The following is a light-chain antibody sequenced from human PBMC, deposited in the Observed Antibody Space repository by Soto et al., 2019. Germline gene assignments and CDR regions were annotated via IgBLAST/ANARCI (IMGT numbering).Light chain of an antibody. CDR2: KAS. J-gene: IGKJ1*01. Sequence: DIQMTQYPSTLSASIGDRVTITCRASQTIYRWLAWYQQKPGKAPNRLIYKASNLPSGVPSRFSGCGSGTEFTLTISGLQPDDSALYYCQQYNRYTWTFGQGTKVEIK. CDR1: QTIYRW. V-gene: IGKV1-5*03. CDR3: QQYNRYTWT.